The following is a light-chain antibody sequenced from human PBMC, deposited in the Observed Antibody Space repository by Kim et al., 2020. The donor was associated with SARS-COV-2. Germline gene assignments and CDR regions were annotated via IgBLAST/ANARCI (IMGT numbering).Light chain of an antibody. CDR3: QQYYSSPLT. CDR1: QCLLYISTNKYY. J-gene: IGKJ4*01. Sequence: ATLNCKSIQCLLYISTNKYYLSCYQQKPGQPPKLLIYWASTRDSGVPDRFSVSASWTYFTLPISSLHADEIAVYYCQQYYSSPLTPDGATKLDIK. CDR2: WAS. V-gene: IGKV4-1*01.